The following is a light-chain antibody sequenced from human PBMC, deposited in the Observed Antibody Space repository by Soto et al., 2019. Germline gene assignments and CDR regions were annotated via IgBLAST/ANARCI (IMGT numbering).Light chain of an antibody. CDR3: QKYNSYSRT. J-gene: IGKJ1*01. CDR1: QSISSW. CDR2: DAS. Sequence: DIQMTQSPSTLSASVGDRVTITCRASQSISSWLAWYQQKPGKAPKLLIYDASSLESGVPSRFSGSGSGTEFPLTISSLQPDDFATYYCQKYNSYSRTFGQGTKVEIK. V-gene: IGKV1-5*01.